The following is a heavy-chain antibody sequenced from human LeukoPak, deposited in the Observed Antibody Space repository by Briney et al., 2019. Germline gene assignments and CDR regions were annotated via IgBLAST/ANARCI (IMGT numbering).Heavy chain of an antibody. CDR2: IGAIGVNT. D-gene: IGHD1-26*01. CDR1: GFTFSDAW. V-gene: IGHV3-23*01. CDR3: VKAYTTSGTYLEP. J-gene: IGHJ4*02. Sequence: GGSLRLSCAASGFTFSDAWMTWVRQVPGKGLEWVSGIGAIGVNTFYADSAKGRFTISRDNSKNTVYLQMNSLRAEDTALYYCVKAYTTSGTYLEPWGQGTLVTVSS.